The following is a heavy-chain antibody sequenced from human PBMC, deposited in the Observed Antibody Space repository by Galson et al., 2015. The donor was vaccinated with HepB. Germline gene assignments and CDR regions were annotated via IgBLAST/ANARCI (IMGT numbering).Heavy chain of an antibody. D-gene: IGHD2-2*01. CDR1: GYTFTSYG. CDR2: ISAYNGNT. Sequence: SVKVSCKASGYTFTSYGISWVRQAPGQGLEWMGWISAYNGNTNYAQKLQGRVTMTTDTSTSTAYMELRSLRSDDTAVYYCARGKFSRRYCSSTSCPYGMDVWGQGTTVTVSS. CDR3: ARGKFSRRYCSSTSCPYGMDV. J-gene: IGHJ6*02. V-gene: IGHV1-18*04.